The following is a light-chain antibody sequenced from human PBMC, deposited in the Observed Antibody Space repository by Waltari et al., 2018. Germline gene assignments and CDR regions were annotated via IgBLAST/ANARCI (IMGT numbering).Light chain of an antibody. V-gene: IGKV2-30*02. CDR1: QSLVHSDGNTY. CDR3: MQGTHWPPWT. CDR2: KVS. Sequence: DVVMTQSPVSLPVTLGQPASISCRSSQSLVHSDGNTYLNWFHRRPGQSPRRLIYKVSNRDSGVPDRFSGSGSGTDFTLKISRVEAEDVGVYYCMQGTHWPPWTFGQGTKVEIK. J-gene: IGKJ1*01.